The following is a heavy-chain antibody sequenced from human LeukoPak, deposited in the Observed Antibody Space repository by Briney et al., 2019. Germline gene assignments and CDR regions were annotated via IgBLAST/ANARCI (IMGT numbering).Heavy chain of an antibody. CDR3: ARHEVDSYGYYFDY. CDR2: TFYRSKWYN. Sequence: SQTLSLTCAISGDSVSSNSGAWNWIRQSPSRGLEWLGRTFYRSKWYNNYAESVKSRITINPDTSKNQFSLQLNSVTAADTAVYYCARHEVDSYGYYFDYWGQGALVTVSS. J-gene: IGHJ4*02. V-gene: IGHV6-1*01. D-gene: IGHD5-18*01. CDR1: GDSVSSNSGA.